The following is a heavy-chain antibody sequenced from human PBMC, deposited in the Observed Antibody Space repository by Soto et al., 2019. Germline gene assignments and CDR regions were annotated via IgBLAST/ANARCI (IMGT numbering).Heavy chain of an antibody. V-gene: IGHV4-31*03. D-gene: IGHD2-2*01. J-gene: IGHJ5*02. Sequence: SLSATCTVSGGSSSRAGYYWSWILQHPGKALEWIGYIYYSGSTYYNPSLKSRVTISVDTSKNQFSLKLSSVTAADTAVYYCAREGYCSSTSRYEFYWFDPWGQGTLVTVSS. CDR2: IYYSGST. CDR1: GGSSSRAGYY. CDR3: AREGYCSSTSRYEFYWFDP.